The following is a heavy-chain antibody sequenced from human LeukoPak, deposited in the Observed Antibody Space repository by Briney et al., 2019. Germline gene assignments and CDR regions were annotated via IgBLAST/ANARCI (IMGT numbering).Heavy chain of an antibody. J-gene: IGHJ5*02. V-gene: IGHV3-30*10. D-gene: IGHD1-7*01. CDR3: AREVTDPITGTGWFDP. Sequence: PGGSLRLSCAASGFTFDTDVIHWVRQAPGKGLEWEAVISYEGSNEYYTDSVKGRFTISRDNTKNTLYLQMDSLRAEDMAVYYCAREVTDPITGTGWFDPWGQGTLVTVSS. CDR1: GFTFDTDV. CDR2: ISYEGSNE.